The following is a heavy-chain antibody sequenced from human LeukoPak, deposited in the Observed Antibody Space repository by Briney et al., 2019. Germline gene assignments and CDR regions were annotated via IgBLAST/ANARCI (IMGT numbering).Heavy chain of an antibody. Sequence: PGGSLRLSCAASGFTFDDYGMSWVRQAPGKGLEWVSGINWNGGSTGYADSVKGRFTISRDNAKNSLYPQMNSLRAEDTALYYCARSRLDSSSWYVVGDYWGQGTLVTVSS. J-gene: IGHJ4*02. V-gene: IGHV3-20*04. CDR2: INWNGGST. CDR1: GFTFDDYG. D-gene: IGHD6-13*01. CDR3: ARSRLDSSSWYVVGDY.